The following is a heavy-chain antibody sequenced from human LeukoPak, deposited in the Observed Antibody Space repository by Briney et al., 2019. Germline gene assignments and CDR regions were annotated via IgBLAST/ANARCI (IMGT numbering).Heavy chain of an antibody. D-gene: IGHD3-22*01. CDR2: IIPIFGTA. J-gene: IGHJ4*02. V-gene: IGHV1-69*05. CDR1: GGTFSSYA. CDR3: ARDRDHYYDSSGPLAD. Sequence: ASVKVSCKASGGTFSSYAISWVRQAPGQGLEWMGRIIPIFGTANYAQKFQGRVTITTDESTSRAYMELSSLRSEDTAVYYCARDRDHYYDSSGPLADWGQGTLVTVSS.